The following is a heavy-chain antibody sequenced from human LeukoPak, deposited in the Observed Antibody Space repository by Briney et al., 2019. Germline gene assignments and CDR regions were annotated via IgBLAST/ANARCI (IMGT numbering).Heavy chain of an antibody. CDR3: ARSDGGRSDY. D-gene: IGHD1-26*01. CDR2: IYYSGST. V-gene: IGHV4-59*08. CDR1: GGSISSYY. Sequence: SETLSLTCTVSGGSISSYYWSWIRQPPGKGLEWIGYIYYSGSTNYNPSLKSRVTISVDTSKNQFSLELSSVTAADTAVYYCARSDGGRSDYWGQGTLVTVSS. J-gene: IGHJ4*02.